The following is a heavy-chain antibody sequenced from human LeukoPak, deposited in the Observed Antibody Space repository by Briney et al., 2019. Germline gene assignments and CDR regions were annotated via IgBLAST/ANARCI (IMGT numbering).Heavy chain of an antibody. V-gene: IGHV1-69*13. J-gene: IGHJ4*02. D-gene: IGHD5-18*01. CDR2: IIPIFGTA. CDR3: ASTDRGYSYGWDYYFDY. Sequence: SVKVSCKASGGTFSRYAISWVRQAPGQGLEWMGGIIPIFGTANYAQKFQGRVTITADESTSTAYMELSSLRSEDTAMYYCASTDRGYSYGWDYYFDYWGQGTLVTVSS. CDR1: GGTFSRYA.